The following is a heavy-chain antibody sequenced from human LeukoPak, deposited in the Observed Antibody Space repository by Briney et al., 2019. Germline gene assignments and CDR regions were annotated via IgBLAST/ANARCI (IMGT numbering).Heavy chain of an antibody. Sequence: GASVTVSCTVSGYTLTELSMHWVRQAPGKGLEWMGGFDPEDGETIYAQKFQGRVTMTEDTSTDTAYMELSSLRSEDTAVYYCATDREGATWRGFDYWGQGTLVTVSS. CDR3: ATDREGATWRGFDY. J-gene: IGHJ4*02. D-gene: IGHD1-26*01. CDR2: FDPEDGET. CDR1: GYTLTELS. V-gene: IGHV1-24*01.